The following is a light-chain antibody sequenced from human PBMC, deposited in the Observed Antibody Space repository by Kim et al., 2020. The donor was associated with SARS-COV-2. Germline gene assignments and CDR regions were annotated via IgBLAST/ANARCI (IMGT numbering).Light chain of an antibody. CDR1: TGAVTSGHY. J-gene: IGLJ2*01. Sequence: PGGTVSLTCGSNTGAVTSGHYPYWFQQKPGQVPRTLSYEATNGYPWTPARFSGSLLGGKAALTLSGAQPEDEADYYCFLSYSGIVIFGGGTQLTVL. CDR3: FLSYSGIVI. V-gene: IGLV7-46*01. CDR2: EAT.